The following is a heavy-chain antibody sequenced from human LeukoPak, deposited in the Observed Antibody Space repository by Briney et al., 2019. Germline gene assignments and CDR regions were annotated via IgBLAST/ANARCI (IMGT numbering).Heavy chain of an antibody. CDR1: GFTFSNYW. V-gene: IGHV3-7*01. Sequence: GGSLRLSCAASGFTFSNYWMTWVRRAPGKGLAWVANIKEDGSEKYYVDSVEGRFSISRDNAKNSLFLEMNSLRADDTAVYYCARDAEITLGTDHWGQGTLVTVSP. CDR2: IKEDGSEK. J-gene: IGHJ5*02. CDR3: ARDAEITLGTDH. D-gene: IGHD1-26*01.